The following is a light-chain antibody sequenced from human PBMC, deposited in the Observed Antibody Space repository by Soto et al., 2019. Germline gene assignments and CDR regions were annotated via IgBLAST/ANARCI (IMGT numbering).Light chain of an antibody. CDR1: SSDVGGYKY. J-gene: IGLJ1*01. CDR3: SSYTSSSTYV. Sequence: QSALTQPASVSGSPGQSITISCTGSSSDVGGYKYVSWYQQYPGKAPKLMIYDVSNRPSGVSNRFSGSKSGNTASLTISGLQAEDEADYYFSSYTSSSTYVFGTGTKVTVL. CDR2: DVS. V-gene: IGLV2-14*01.